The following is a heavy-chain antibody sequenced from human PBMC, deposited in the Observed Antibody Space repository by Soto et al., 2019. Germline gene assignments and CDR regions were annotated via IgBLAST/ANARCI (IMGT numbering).Heavy chain of an antibody. J-gene: IGHJ4*02. D-gene: IGHD3-10*01. CDR2: VWHDGKTK. Sequence: QVQLVESGGGVVQPERSLRLSCAASGFTFSNYGMHWVRQAPGKGLEWVAVVWHDGKTKYYADSVEGRFTISRDNSRKPLFLQMNSLRAEDPAVDHCARDRGSDDPIDYWGQGTRCTVSS. CDR1: GFTFSNYG. CDR3: ARDRGSDDPIDY. V-gene: IGHV3-33*01.